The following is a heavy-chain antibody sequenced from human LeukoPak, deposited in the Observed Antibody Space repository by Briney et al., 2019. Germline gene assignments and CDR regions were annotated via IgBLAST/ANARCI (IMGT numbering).Heavy chain of an antibody. CDR2: IYYSGNT. D-gene: IGHD5-18*01. V-gene: IGHV4-39*07. Sequence: PSETLSLTCTVSGGSISSSNYYWGWIRQPPGKGLEWIGSIYYSGNTYYNPSLKSRVTISVDTSKNQFSLRLSSVTAADTAVYYCAREGGYRPAMVNFDYWGQGTLVTVSS. CDR3: AREGGYRPAMVNFDY. J-gene: IGHJ4*02. CDR1: GGSISSSNYY.